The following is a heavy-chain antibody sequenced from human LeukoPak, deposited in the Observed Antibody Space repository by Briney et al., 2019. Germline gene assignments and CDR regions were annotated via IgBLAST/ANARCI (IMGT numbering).Heavy chain of an antibody. Sequence: GETLTVSCTGSGCTFPYYWMAWVRQMPGKGLEWMGIIYPDDSDTRYSPSFQGLVTISADKSIPTAYLQWSSLKASDTAMYYCARLRSSSWYTVDYWGQGTLVTVSS. J-gene: IGHJ4*02. CDR1: GCTFPYYW. D-gene: IGHD6-13*01. CDR2: IYPDDSDT. V-gene: IGHV5-51*03. CDR3: ARLRSSSWYTVDY.